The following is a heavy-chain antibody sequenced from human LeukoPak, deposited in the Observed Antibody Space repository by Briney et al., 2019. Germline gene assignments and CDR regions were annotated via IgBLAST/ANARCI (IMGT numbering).Heavy chain of an antibody. J-gene: IGHJ4*02. CDR1: GYTFTSYG. V-gene: IGHV1-18*01. Sequence: ASVKVSCKASGYTFTSYGISWVRQAPGQGLEWMGWISAYNGNTNYAQKLQGRVTMTTETSKSTAYMELRSLRSDDTAVYYCARTPTPFYSSGYWGQGTLVTVSS. CDR2: ISAYNGNT. D-gene: IGHD6-25*01. CDR3: ARTPTPFYSSGY.